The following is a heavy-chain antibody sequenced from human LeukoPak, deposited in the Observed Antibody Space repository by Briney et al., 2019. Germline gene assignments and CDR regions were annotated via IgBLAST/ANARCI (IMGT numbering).Heavy chain of an antibody. CDR2: IRYDGSNK. D-gene: IGHD3-10*01. J-gene: IGHJ4*02. CDR3: AKGPDGSGSYYMFPPDGG. V-gene: IGHV3-30*02. CDR1: GFTFSSYG. Sequence: GGSLRLSCAASGFTFSSYGMHWVRQAPGKGLEWVAFIRYDGSNKYYADSVKGRFTISRDNSKNTLYLQMNSLRAEDTAVYYCAKGPDGSGSYYMFPPDGGWGQGTLVTVSS.